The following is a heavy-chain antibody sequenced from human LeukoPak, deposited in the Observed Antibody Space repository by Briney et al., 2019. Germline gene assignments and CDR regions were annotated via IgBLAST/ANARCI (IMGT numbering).Heavy chain of an antibody. Sequence: ASVKVSCKASGYTFTSYDINWVRQATGQGHEWMGWMNPNSGNTGYAHKFQGRVTMTRNTSISTAYMEMSSLRSEDTAVYYCALNRYSVYDPIDFWGQGTLVTVSS. CDR3: ALNRYSVYDPIDF. V-gene: IGHV1-8*01. CDR2: MNPNSGNT. D-gene: IGHD5/OR15-5a*01. J-gene: IGHJ4*02. CDR1: GYTFTSYD.